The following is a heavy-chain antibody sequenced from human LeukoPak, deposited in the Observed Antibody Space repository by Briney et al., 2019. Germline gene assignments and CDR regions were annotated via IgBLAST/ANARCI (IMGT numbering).Heavy chain of an antibody. Sequence: GASVKVSCKASGYTFTSYGISWVRQAPGQGVEWMGWISAYNGNTNYAQKLQGRVTITTDTSPSTAYMELRSLRSDDTAVYYCARSITGTTPGAFDIWGQGTMVTVSS. V-gene: IGHV1-18*01. CDR2: ISAYNGNT. D-gene: IGHD1-7*01. J-gene: IGHJ3*02. CDR3: ARSITGTTPGAFDI. CDR1: GYTFTSYG.